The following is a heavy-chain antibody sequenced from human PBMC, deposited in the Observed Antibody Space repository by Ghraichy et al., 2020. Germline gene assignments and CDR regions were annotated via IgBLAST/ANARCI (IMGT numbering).Heavy chain of an antibody. CDR2: ISITSTTI. Sequence: GGSLRLSCAASTFTFRSISMNWVRQAPGKGLEWVSHISITSTTIYYADSVKGRFTISRDNDRNTLYLQMDSLRDEDTAVYYCATAIAAAGENYWGQGTLVTVSS. CDR1: TFTFRSIS. D-gene: IGHD6-13*01. J-gene: IGHJ4*02. CDR3: ATAIAAAGENY. V-gene: IGHV3-48*02.